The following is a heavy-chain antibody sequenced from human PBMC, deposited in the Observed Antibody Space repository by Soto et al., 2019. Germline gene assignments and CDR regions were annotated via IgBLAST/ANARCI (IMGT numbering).Heavy chain of an antibody. J-gene: IGHJ6*02. CDR1: SGPTRSHN. D-gene: IGHD1-26*01. Sequence: QVQVQQSGPRLVKPSETLSLTCTVSSGPTRSHNWGWIRQSPGRGLEWIGYVYYTGGTSYNPSLTXXVXXSADTSTNHISLTLSSVTAADTAIYYCARQGIDYLHGLVDVWGQGTAVSVSS. CDR2: VYYTGGT. V-gene: IGHV4-59*08. CDR3: ARQGIDYLHGLVDV.